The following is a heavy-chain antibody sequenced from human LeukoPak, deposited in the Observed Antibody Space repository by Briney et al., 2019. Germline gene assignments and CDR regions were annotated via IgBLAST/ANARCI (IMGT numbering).Heavy chain of an antibody. CDR1: GGSISSYY. D-gene: IGHD6-13*01. J-gene: IGHJ4*02. V-gene: IGHV4-59*01. CDR2: IYYSGST. CDR3: ARDSGHGSSSFDY. Sequence: SETLSLTCTVSGGSISSYYWSWIRQPPGKGLEWIGYIYYSGSTNYNPSLKSRVTISVDTSKNQFSLKLSSVTAADTAVYYCARDSGHGSSSFDYWGQGTLVTVSS.